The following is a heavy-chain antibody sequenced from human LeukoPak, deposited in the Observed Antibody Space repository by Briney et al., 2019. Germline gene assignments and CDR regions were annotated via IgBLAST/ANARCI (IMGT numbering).Heavy chain of an antibody. CDR2: IYLGDSDT. J-gene: IGHJ4*02. V-gene: IGHV5-51*01. Sequence: GESLKISCKVSGYTFTNYWIGWVRQMPGKGLDWMGIIYLGDSDTRYSPSFKGEVTISADKSVSTAFLQWSSLKASDTAMYYCAKLGGVQWLAQYSFDWWGQGTLVTVSS. CDR3: AKLGGVQWLAQYSFDW. CDR1: GYTFTNYW. D-gene: IGHD6-19*01.